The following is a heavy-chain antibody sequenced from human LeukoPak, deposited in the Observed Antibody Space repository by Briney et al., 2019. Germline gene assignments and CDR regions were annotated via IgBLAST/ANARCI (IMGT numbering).Heavy chain of an antibody. D-gene: IGHD1-1*01. CDR1: GFTFTNYN. Sequence: GGSLRLSCAVSGFTFTNYNMNWIRQAPGEGLEWVSYISKTGTTIYYADSVKGRFTISRDNAKNSLYLQMNSLRAEDTAVYYCAREKSTTPTAQFDYLGQGTLVRVSS. CDR3: AREKSTTPTAQFDY. CDR2: ISKTGTTI. J-gene: IGHJ4*02. V-gene: IGHV3-11*01.